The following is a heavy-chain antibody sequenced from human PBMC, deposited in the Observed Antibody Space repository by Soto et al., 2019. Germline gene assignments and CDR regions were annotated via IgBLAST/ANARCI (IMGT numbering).Heavy chain of an antibody. CDR1: GYIFTSYW. V-gene: IGHV5-10-1*01. CDR3: ARHPTTVTTYYYGMDV. CDR2: IDPSDSYT. J-gene: IGHJ6*02. Sequence: VESLKISCKGSGYIFTSYWISCFRQMPVKGLEWMGRIDPSDSYTNYSPSFQGHVTISADKSISTAYLQWSSLKASDTAMYYCARHPTTVTTYYYGMDVWGQGTTVTVSS. D-gene: IGHD4-4*01.